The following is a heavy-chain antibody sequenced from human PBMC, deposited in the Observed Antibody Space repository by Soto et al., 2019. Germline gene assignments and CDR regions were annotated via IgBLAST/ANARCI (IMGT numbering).Heavy chain of an antibody. CDR3: AKVATLITMVRGVYFDH. D-gene: IGHD3-10*01. CDR1: GFTFSSYA. Sequence: EVQLLESGGGLVQPGGSLRLSCAASGFTFSSYAMTWVRQAPGKGLEWVSAMSGNGGGTYYADSVKGRFTISRDYSKNTVYLQMNSLRADDTAVYYCAKVATLITMVRGVYFDHWGQGTLVTVSA. V-gene: IGHV3-23*01. CDR2: MSGNGGGT. J-gene: IGHJ4*02.